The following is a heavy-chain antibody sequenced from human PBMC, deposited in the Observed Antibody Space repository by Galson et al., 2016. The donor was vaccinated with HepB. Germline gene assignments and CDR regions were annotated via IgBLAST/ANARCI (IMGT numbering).Heavy chain of an antibody. J-gene: IGHJ4*02. D-gene: IGHD3-16*01. V-gene: IGHV5-51*01. CDR3: TSALGVGFSFDY. CDR1: GDSFTSYW. CDR2: IYPADSDV. Sequence: QSGAEVKKPGESLKISCKGSGDSFTSYWIGWVRQMPGKGLEWMGIIYPADSDVTYSPSFQGQVTISADKSTGTAYLQWSSLTASDTARYYCTSALGVGFSFDYWGQGTLVTVSS.